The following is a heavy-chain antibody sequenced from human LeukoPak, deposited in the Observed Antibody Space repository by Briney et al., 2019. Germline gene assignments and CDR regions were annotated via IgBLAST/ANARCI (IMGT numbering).Heavy chain of an antibody. CDR1: QFTFSNHG. Sequence: GESLRLSCAASQFTFSNHGMHWVRQAPGKGLEWVAVIWYDGSNKYYADSVKGRFTISRDNSQDTLYLQMNSLRAEDTAVYYCARGRGVSYFDYWGQGTQVTVSS. J-gene: IGHJ4*02. V-gene: IGHV3-33*01. D-gene: IGHD3-10*01. CDR3: ARGRGVSYFDY. CDR2: IWYDGSNK.